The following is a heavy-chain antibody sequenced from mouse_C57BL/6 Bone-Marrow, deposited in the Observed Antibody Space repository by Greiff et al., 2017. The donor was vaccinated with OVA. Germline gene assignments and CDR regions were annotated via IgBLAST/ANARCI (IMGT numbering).Heavy chain of an antibody. CDR3: ARTITPVGDYAMDY. Sequence: VQLQQSGPELVKPGASVKISCKASGYAFSSSWMNWVKQRPGKGLEWIGRIYPGDGDTNYNGKFKGKATLTADKSSSTAYMQLSSLTSEDSAVYFCARTITPVGDYAMDYWGQGTSVTVSS. V-gene: IGHV1-82*01. CDR1: GYAFSSSW. J-gene: IGHJ4*01. D-gene: IGHD1-1*01. CDR2: IYPGDGDT.